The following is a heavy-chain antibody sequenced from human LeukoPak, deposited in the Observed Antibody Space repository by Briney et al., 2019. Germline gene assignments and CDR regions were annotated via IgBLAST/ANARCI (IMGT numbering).Heavy chain of an antibody. Sequence: PGGSLRLSCAASGSTFSSYSMNWVRQAPGKGLEWVSSISSSSSYIYYADSVKGRFTISRDNAKNSLYLQMNSLRAEDTAVYYCARGVGHYYDSRDYWGQGTLVTVSS. CDR1: GSTFSSYS. J-gene: IGHJ4*02. CDR2: ISSSSSYI. D-gene: IGHD3-22*01. CDR3: ARGVGHYYDSRDY. V-gene: IGHV3-21*01.